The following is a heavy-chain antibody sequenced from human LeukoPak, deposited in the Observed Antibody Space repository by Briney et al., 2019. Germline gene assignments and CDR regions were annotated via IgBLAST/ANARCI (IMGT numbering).Heavy chain of an antibody. CDR3: ASTAVKWELHQGYFQH. CDR2: IIPIFGTA. V-gene: IGHV1-69*05. Sequence: ASVKVSCKASGGTFSSYAISWVRQAPGQGLEWMGGIIPIFGTANYAQKFQGRVTITTDESTSTAYMELGSLRSEDTAVYYCASTAVKWELHQGYFQHWGQGTLVTVSS. CDR1: GGTFSSYA. D-gene: IGHD1-26*01. J-gene: IGHJ1*01.